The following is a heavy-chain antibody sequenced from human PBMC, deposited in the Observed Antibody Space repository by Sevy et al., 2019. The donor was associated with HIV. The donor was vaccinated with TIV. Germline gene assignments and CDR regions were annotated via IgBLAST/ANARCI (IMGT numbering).Heavy chain of an antibody. CDR3: ARDGQTLPTTWAYSY. J-gene: IGHJ4*02. V-gene: IGHV1-18*04. CDR2: ISAYNGNT. Sequence: ASVKVSCKASGYTFTSYGISWVRQAPGQGLEWMGWISAYNGNTNHAQKLQGRVTMTTDTSTSTAYMELRSLRSDDTAVYYCARDGQTLPTTWAYSYWGQGTLVTVSS. CDR1: GYTFTSYG. D-gene: IGHD3-16*01.